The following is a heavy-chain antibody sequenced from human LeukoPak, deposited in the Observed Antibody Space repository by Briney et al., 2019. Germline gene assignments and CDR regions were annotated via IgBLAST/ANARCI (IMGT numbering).Heavy chain of an antibody. V-gene: IGHV1-2*02. CDR3: ARVRGYCSSTSCSHFNWFDR. J-gene: IGHJ5*02. D-gene: IGHD2-2*01. CDR1: GYTLTAYY. CDR2: INPNSGGT. Sequence: ASVKVSCTPSGYTLTAYYMHWVPQAPRQRLEWLGWINPNSGGTNYEQKFQGRVTMTRDTSISTAYMELSRLRSDDTAVYYCARVRGYCSSTSCSHFNWFDRWGQGTLVTVSS.